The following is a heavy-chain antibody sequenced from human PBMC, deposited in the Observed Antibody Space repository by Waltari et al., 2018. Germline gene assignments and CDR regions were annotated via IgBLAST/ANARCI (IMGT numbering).Heavy chain of an antibody. CDR1: GGTFSSYA. D-gene: IGHD6-13*01. CDR3: AGPVSTFSSWKPYYYYGMDV. Sequence: QVQLVQSGAEVKKPGSSVKVSCKASGGTFSSYAISWVRQAPGQGLEWMGGIIPNFGKANYAQKFQGRVTITADESTSTDYMELSSLRSEDTAVYYCAGPVSTFSSWKPYYYYGMDVWGQGTTVTVSS. V-gene: IGHV1-69*01. CDR2: IIPNFGKA. J-gene: IGHJ6*02.